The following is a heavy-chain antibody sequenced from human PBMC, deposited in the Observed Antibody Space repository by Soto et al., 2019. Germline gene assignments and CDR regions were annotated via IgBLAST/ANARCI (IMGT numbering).Heavy chain of an antibody. CDR3: ARAGTADDSSSLVLLDWFDP. CDR2: MNPNSGNT. D-gene: IGHD6-6*01. V-gene: IGHV1-8*01. Sequence: GASVKVSCKASGYTFTSYDINWVRQATGQGLEWMGWMNPNSGNTGYAQKFQGRVTMTRNTSISTAYMELSSLRSEDTAVYYCARAGTADDSSSLVLLDWFDPWGQGTLVTVSS. J-gene: IGHJ5*02. CDR1: GYTFTSYD.